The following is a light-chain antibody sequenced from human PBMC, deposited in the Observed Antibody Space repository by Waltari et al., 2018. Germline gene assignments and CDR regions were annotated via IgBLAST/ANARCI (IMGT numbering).Light chain of an antibody. CDR2: RAS. J-gene: IGKJ1*01. Sequence: EIVLTQSPGTASLSPGDRVTLSCRASQSVGSSSLAGYQQKPGQAPRLVIYRASRRATGIPDSVSGSGSGTDFSLTISRLGPEDFAVYYCQQHGTLPATFGQGTKVEIK. CDR1: QSVGSSS. CDR3: QQHGTLPAT. V-gene: IGKV3-20*01.